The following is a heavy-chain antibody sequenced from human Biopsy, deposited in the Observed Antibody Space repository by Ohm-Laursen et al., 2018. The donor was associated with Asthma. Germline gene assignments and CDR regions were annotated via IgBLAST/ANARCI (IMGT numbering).Heavy chain of an antibody. CDR2: ISYDGSNK. V-gene: IGHV3-30*03. CDR3: ARGNHHLVSGGNYGAFDI. CDR1: VFTFSSYG. D-gene: IGHD4-23*01. J-gene: IGHJ3*02. Sequence: SLRLSCAASVFTFSSYGMHWVRQAPGKGLEWVAVISYDGSNKYYADSVKGRFTISRDNSKNTLYLQMNSLRAEDTAVYYCARGNHHLVSGGNYGAFDIWGQGTMATVSS.